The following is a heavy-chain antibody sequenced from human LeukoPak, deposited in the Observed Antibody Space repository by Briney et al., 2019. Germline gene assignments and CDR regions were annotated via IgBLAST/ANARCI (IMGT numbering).Heavy chain of an antibody. CDR2: IYYSGST. CDR1: GGSISSSSYY. V-gene: IGHV4-39*07. J-gene: IGHJ4*02. D-gene: IGHD3-22*01. CDR3: AFSSGYYFLFDY. Sequence: PSETLSLTCTVSGGSISSSSYYWGWIRQPPGKGLEWIGSIYYSGSTYYNPSLKSRVTISVDTSKNQFSLKLSSVTAADTAVYYCAFSSGYYFLFDYWGQGTLVTVSS.